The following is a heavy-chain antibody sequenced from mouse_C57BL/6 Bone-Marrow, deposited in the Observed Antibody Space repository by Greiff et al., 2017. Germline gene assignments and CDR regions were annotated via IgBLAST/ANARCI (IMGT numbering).Heavy chain of an antibody. CDR1: GYSITSGYY. Sequence: VQLKESGPGLVKPSQSLSLTCSVTGYSITSGYYWNWIRQFPGNKLEWMGYISYDGSNNYNPSLKNRISITRDTSKNQFFLKLNSVTTEDTATYYCARGGQYYYAMDYWGQGTSVTVSS. CDR2: ISYDGSN. J-gene: IGHJ4*01. V-gene: IGHV3-6*01. CDR3: ARGGQYYYAMDY.